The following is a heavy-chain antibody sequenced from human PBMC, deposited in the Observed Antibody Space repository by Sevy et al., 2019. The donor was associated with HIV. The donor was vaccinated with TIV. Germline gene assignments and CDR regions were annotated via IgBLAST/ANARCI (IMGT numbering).Heavy chain of an antibody. CDR2: IYYSGST. J-gene: IGHJ6*02. V-gene: IGHV4-59*13. CDR1: GGSISSYY. D-gene: IGHD5-12*01. CDR3: ARVGGYDLGFYYYYGMDV. Sequence: SETLSLTCTVSGGSISSYYWSWIRQPPGKGLEWIGYIYYSGSTNYNPSLKSRVTISVDTSKNQFSLNLSSVTAADTAVYYCARVGGYDLGFYYYYGMDVWGQGTTVTVSS.